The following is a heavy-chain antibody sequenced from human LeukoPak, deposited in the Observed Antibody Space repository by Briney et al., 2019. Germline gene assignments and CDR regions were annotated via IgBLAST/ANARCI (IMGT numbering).Heavy chain of an antibody. CDR2: INPNSGGT. Sequence: GASVKVSCKASGYTFTGYYMHWVRQAPGQGLEWMGWINPNSGGTNYAQKLQGRVTMTRDTSISTAYMELSRLRSDDTAVYYCASLADPPFLDRWLTPFDYWGQGTLVTVSS. J-gene: IGHJ4*02. D-gene: IGHD6-19*01. V-gene: IGHV1-2*02. CDR1: GYTFTGYY. CDR3: ASLADPPFLDRWLTPFDY.